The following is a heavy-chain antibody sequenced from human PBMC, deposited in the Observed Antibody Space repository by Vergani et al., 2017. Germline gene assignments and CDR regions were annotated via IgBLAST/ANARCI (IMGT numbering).Heavy chain of an antibody. Sequence: EVQLVESGGGLIQPGGSLRLSCAASGFTVSSNYMSWVRQAPGKGLEWVSVIYSGGSTYYADSVKGRFTISRDNSKNTLYLQMNSLRAEDTAVYYCARERDSYYYDSSGYYRSHAFDIWGQGTMVTVSS. D-gene: IGHD3-22*01. J-gene: IGHJ3*02. CDR1: GFTVSSNY. CDR3: ARERDSYYYDSSGYYRSHAFDI. CDR2: IYSGGST. V-gene: IGHV3-53*01.